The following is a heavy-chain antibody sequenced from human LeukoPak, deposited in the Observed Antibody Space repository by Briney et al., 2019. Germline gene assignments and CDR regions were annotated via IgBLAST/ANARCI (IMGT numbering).Heavy chain of an antibody. D-gene: IGHD2-8*02. Sequence: GGSLRLSGEASGFTFNIYSMNWVRQVPGKGLEWVSSISSQSVYIYYADSVKGRFAISRDNAKKSLYLQMNSLTAEDTAVYFCSRDLDCTVTTCFDGDDGFDIWGRGTMVTVSS. CDR1: GFTFNIYS. J-gene: IGHJ3*02. V-gene: IGHV3-21*01. CDR2: ISSQSVYI. CDR3: SRDLDCTVTTCFDGDDGFDI.